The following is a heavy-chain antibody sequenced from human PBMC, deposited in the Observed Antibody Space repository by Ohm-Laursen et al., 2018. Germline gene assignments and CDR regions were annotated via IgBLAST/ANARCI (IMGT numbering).Heavy chain of an antibody. J-gene: IGHJ4*02. V-gene: IGHV4-34*01. CDR2: INHSGST. CDR1: GDSISSYY. CDR3: ARDSSTFSGVY. D-gene: IGHD2/OR15-2a*01. Sequence: SETLSLTCTVSGDSISSYYWSWIRQPPGKGLEWIGEINHSGSTNYNPSLKSRVTISVDTSKNQFSLRLTSVTAADTAVYYCARDSSTFSGVYWGQGTLVTVSS.